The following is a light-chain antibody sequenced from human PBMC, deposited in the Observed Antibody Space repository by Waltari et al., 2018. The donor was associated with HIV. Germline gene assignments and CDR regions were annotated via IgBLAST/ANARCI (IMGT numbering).Light chain of an antibody. V-gene: IGLV2-14*01. Sequence: QSALTQPASVSGSPGQSITISCTGTSSDVGGYIYVSWYQQHPGKAPKLMIYDVSNRPSGGPNRFSGSKSGNTASLTISGLQAEDEADYYCSSYTSSSTPWVFGGGTKLTVL. CDR1: SSDVGGYIY. CDR2: DVS. J-gene: IGLJ3*02. CDR3: SSYTSSSTPWV.